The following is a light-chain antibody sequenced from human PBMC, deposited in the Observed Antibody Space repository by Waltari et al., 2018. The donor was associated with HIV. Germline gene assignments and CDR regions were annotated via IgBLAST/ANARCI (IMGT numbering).Light chain of an antibody. J-gene: IGKJ5*01. V-gene: IGKV3-11*01. Sequence: EIVLTQSPATLSLSPGERATLSCRASQSVTTYLAWYQHRPGQPPRLLIYDATNRATGIPARFSGSGSGTDFTLTISSLEPEDFAVYYCQQRSSWPPITFGQGTRLEI. CDR2: DAT. CDR3: QQRSSWPPIT. CDR1: QSVTTY.